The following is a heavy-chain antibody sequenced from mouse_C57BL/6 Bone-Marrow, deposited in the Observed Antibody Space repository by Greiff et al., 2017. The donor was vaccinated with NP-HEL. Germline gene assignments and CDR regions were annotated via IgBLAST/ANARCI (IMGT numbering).Heavy chain of an antibody. V-gene: IGHV2-9-1*01. J-gene: IGHJ2*01. CDR3: ARIYYDYDGGYYFDY. Sequence: VQLQESGPGLVAPSQSLSITCTVSGFSLTSYAISWVRQPPGKGLEWLGVIWTGGGTNYNSALKSRLSISKDNSKSQVFLKMNSLQTDDTARYYCARIYYDYDGGYYFDYWGQGTTLTVSS. CDR1: GFSLTSYA. D-gene: IGHD2-4*01. CDR2: IWTGGGT.